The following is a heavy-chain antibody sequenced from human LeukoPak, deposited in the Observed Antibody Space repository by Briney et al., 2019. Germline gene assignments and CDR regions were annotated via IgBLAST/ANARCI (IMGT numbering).Heavy chain of an antibody. V-gene: IGHV3-7*01. Sequence: GGSLRLSCAASGFTFSSYWMSWVCQAPGKGLEWVANIKQDGSEKYYVDSVKGRFTISRDNAKNSLYLQMNSLRAEDTAVYYCARENRYFDWLSSSDYDYWGQGTLVTVSS. CDR1: GFTFSSYW. CDR3: ARENRYFDWLSSSDYDY. J-gene: IGHJ4*02. D-gene: IGHD3-9*01. CDR2: IKQDGSEK.